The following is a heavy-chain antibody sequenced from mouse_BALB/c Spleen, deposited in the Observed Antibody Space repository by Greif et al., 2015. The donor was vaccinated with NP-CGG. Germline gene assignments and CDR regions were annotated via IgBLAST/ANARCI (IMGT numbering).Heavy chain of an antibody. CDR3: ARNWKNYWYFDV. CDR1: GFSLTSYG. V-gene: IGHV2-6*02. Sequence: VKVVESGPGLVAPSQSLSITCTVSGFSLTSYGVHWVRQPPGKGLEWLVVIWSDGSTTYNSALNSRLSISKDNSKSXVFLKMNSLQTDDTAMYYCARNWKNYWYFDVWGAGTTVTVSS. J-gene: IGHJ1*01. CDR2: IWSDGST.